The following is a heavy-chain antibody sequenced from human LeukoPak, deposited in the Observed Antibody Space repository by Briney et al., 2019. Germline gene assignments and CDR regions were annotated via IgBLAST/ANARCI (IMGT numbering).Heavy chain of an antibody. CDR1: GGSISSGSYY. CDR2: IYTSGST. D-gene: IGHD4/OR15-4a*01. CDR3: AREPYLTMAIYYYYYMDV. J-gene: IGHJ6*03. V-gene: IGHV4-61*02. Sequence: SETLSLTCTVSGGSISSGSYYWSWIRQPAGKGLEWIGRIYTSGSTNYNPSLKSRVTISVDTSKNQFSLKLSSVTAADTAVYYCAREPYLTMAIYYYYYMDVWGKGTTVTISS.